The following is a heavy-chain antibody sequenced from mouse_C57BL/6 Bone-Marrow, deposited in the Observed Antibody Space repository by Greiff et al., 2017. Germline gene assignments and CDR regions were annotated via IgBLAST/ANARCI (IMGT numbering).Heavy chain of an antibody. CDR1: GYTFTSYW. V-gene: IGHV1-55*01. CDR2: IYPGSGST. J-gene: IGHJ2*01. D-gene: IGHD1-1*01. CDR3: AREGFWYYGSLDY. Sequence: VQLKQPGAELVKPGASVKMSCKASGYTFTSYWITWVQQRPGQGLEWIGDIYPGSGSTNYTEKFKSKATLTVDPSSITAYMPLSSLTSEDSAVYNCAREGFWYYGSLDYWGQGTTLTVSS.